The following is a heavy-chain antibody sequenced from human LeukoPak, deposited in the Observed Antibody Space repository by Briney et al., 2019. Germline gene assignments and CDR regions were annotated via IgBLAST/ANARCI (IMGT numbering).Heavy chain of an antibody. Sequence: SETLSLTCTVSGGSISSYYWSWIRQPPGKGLEWIGYIYYSGSTNYNPSLRGRATISVDTSKNQLSLKLSSVTAADTAVYYCARDRSLFWFDPWGQGTLVTVSS. D-gene: IGHD1-26*01. CDR2: IYYSGST. CDR3: ARDRSLFWFDP. CDR1: GGSISSYY. J-gene: IGHJ5*02. V-gene: IGHV4-59*01.